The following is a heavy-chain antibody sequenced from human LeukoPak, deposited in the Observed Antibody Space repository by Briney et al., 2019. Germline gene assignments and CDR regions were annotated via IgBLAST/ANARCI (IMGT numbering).Heavy chain of an antibody. D-gene: IGHD3-10*01. CDR1: GGSISSYY. Sequence: SETLSLTCTVSGGSISSYYWSWIRQPPGKGLEWIGYIYYSGSTNYNPSLKSRVTISVDTSKNQFSLRLRSVTAADTALYYCARRTRFGQLYYFDFWGQGTLVTVSS. CDR2: IYYSGST. V-gene: IGHV4-59*08. J-gene: IGHJ4*02. CDR3: ARRTRFGQLYYFDF.